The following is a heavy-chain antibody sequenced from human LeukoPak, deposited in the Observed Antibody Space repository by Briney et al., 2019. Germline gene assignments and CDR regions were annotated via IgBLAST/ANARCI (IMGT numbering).Heavy chain of an antibody. Sequence: ASVKVSCKASGYTFTSYDINWVRQATGQGLEWMGWMNPNSGNTGYAQKFQGRVTMTRNTSISTVYMELSSLRSEDTAVYYCARGYYDLWSGYRFFDYWGQGTLVTVSS. CDR3: ARGYYDLWSGYRFFDY. V-gene: IGHV1-8*01. D-gene: IGHD3-3*01. CDR2: MNPNSGNT. J-gene: IGHJ4*02. CDR1: GYTFTSYD.